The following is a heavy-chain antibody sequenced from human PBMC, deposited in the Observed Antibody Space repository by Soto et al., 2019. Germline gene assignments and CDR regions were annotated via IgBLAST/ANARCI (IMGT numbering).Heavy chain of an antibody. CDR2: ISAYNGNT. V-gene: IGHV1-18*01. J-gene: IGHJ6*02. CDR3: ARDKLEFQDWGILRYYGMDV. CDR1: GYTFTSYG. Sequence: ASVKVSCKASGYTFTSYGISWVRRAPGQGLEWMGWISAYNGNTNYAQKLQGRVTMTTDTSTSTAYMELRSLRSDDTAVYYCARDKLEFQDWGILRYYGMDVWGQGTTVTVSS. D-gene: IGHD2-15*01.